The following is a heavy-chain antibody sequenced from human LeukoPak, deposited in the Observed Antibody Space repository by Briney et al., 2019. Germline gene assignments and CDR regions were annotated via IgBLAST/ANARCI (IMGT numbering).Heavy chain of an antibody. CDR3: ARGVVLRYFDR. Sequence: GGSLRLSCAASGFTFSSYDMHWVRQAPGKGLEWVSAIGTAGDTYYPGSVKGRFTISRENAKNSLYLQMNSLRAGDTAVYYCARGVVLRYFDRWGQGTLVTVSS. CDR2: IGTAGDT. D-gene: IGHD3-9*01. J-gene: IGHJ4*02. V-gene: IGHV3-13*01. CDR1: GFTFSSYD.